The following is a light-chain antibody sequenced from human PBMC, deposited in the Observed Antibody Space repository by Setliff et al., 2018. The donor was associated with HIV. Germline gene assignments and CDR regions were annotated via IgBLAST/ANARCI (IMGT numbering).Light chain of an antibody. J-gene: IGLJ1*01. CDR2: RNN. V-gene: IGLV1-47*01. CDR3: AAWDDGLSSHCV. CDR1: SSNIGSNY. Sequence: QSVLTQPPSASATPGQRVTISCSGSSSNIGSNYAYWYQQLPGTAPKLLIYRNNERPSGVPDRFSGSKSGTSASLAISGLRSGDEGDYYCAAWDDGLSSHCVFGNGTKVTV.